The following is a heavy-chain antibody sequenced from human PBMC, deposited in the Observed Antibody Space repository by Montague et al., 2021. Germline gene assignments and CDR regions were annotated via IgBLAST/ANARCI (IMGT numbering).Heavy chain of an antibody. V-gene: IGHV3-9*01. CDR1: GFTFDAYT. CDR3: AKDDGSVVVAGRHFDY. J-gene: IGHJ4*02. Sequence: SLRLSCAASGFTFDAYTMHWVRQTPGKGLEWVSVIRWYSGSTGYADSVKGRFTISRDNAKNSLYLQMNSLRAEDTALYYCAKDDGSVVVAGRHFDYWGQGTMVTVSS. D-gene: IGHD2-2*01. CDR2: IRWYSGST.